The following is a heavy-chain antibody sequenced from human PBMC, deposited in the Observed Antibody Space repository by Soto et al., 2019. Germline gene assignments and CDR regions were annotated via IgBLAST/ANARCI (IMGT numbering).Heavy chain of an antibody. D-gene: IGHD6-6*01. CDR2: IYWSGDE. J-gene: IGHJ3*01. Sequence: GPTLVNPTQTLTLTCSFSGFSLTTSGVGVGWIRQPPGKALEWLAHIYWSGDEHYRPSLKSRLSITKDASKNQVVLTMTNTDPVDTATYYCARGIATRPVFAFDVWGQGTMVTVS. V-gene: IGHV2-5*01. CDR1: GFSLTTSGVG. CDR3: ARGIATRPVFAFDV.